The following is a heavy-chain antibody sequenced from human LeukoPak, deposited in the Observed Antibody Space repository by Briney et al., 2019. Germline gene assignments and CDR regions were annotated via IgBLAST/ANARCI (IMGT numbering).Heavy chain of an antibody. J-gene: IGHJ4*02. CDR2: ISPSGGIT. CDR1: GFTFSSHG. D-gene: IGHD6-19*01. CDR3: AKEPAVAGKFSYFDY. Sequence: GGSLRLSCAASGFTFSSHGMNWVRQAPGKGLEWVSGISPSGGITYCADSVKGRFTISRDNSKNTLYLQMNSLRAEDTAVYYCAKEPAVAGKFSYFDYWGQGTLVTVSS. V-gene: IGHV3-23*01.